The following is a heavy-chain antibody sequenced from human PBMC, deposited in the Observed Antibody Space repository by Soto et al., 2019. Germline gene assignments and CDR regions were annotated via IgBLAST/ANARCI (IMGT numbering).Heavy chain of an antibody. J-gene: IGHJ4*02. Sequence: EVRLMESGGGWVQPGGSLRLSCAASGFTFSNFWMHWVRQVPGKGLMWVSRINEDGRIIKYADSVKGRFTISRDNARDTLYLEMNSLRAEDTAIYYCKRDIGGWGAYWGQGALVTVSS. V-gene: IGHV3-74*01. D-gene: IGHD3-10*01. CDR3: KRDIGGWGAY. CDR2: INEDGRII. CDR1: GFTFSNFW.